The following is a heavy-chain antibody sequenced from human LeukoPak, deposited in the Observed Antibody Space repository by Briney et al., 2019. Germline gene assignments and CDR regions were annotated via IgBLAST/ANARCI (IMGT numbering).Heavy chain of an antibody. CDR2: IKSDGSSA. J-gene: IGHJ4*02. V-gene: IGHV3-74*01. CDR3: ARVWGGSTFDY. D-gene: IGHD3-16*01. CDR1: GFPFSSYW. Sequence: GGSLRLSCAASGFPFSSYWMHWVRQAPGKGLVWVSRIKSDGSSANHADSVKGRFTISRDNAKNTLYLQMNSLRAEDTAVYYCARVWGGSTFDYWGQGTLVTVSS.